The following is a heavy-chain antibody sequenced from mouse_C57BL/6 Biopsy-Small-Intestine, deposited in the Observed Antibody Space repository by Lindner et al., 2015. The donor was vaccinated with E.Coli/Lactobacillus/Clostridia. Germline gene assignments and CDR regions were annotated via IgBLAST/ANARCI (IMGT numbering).Heavy chain of an antibody. CDR1: GYIFTNYW. CDR2: INPSSGYT. J-gene: IGHJ1*03. Sequence: VQLQESGAELAKPGASVKLSCKASGYIFTNYWMHWVKQRPGQGLEWIGYINPSSGYTKYNQKFKDKATLTADKSSSTAYMQLSSLTYEDSAVYYCARIYEGWYFDVWGTGTTVTVSS. V-gene: IGHV1-7*01. D-gene: IGHD1-1*01. CDR3: ARIYEGWYFDV.